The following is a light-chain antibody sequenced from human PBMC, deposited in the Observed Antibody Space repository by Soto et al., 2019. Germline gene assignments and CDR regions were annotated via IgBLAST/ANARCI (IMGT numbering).Light chain of an antibody. Sequence: EIALTQSPATRSWSPGERATLSCRASQGISNSLAWYQQIPGQAPRLLIYGASNRATGIPDRFSGSGSGTDFTLTISRLEPEDFAVYFCQQFGTSPLWTFGQGTKVDIK. CDR1: QGISNS. CDR2: GAS. J-gene: IGKJ1*01. CDR3: QQFGTSPLWT. V-gene: IGKV3-20*01.